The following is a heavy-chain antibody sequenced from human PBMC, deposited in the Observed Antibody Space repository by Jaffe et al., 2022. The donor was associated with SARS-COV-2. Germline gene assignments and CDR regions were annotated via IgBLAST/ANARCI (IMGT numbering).Heavy chain of an antibody. CDR2: ISWNSGSI. J-gene: IGHJ4*02. CDR3: AKGRGQLVREVDY. CDR1: GFTFDDYA. D-gene: IGHD6-6*01. V-gene: IGHV3-9*01. Sequence: EVQLVESGGGLVQPGRSLRLSCAASGFTFDDYAMHWVRQAPGKGLEWVSGISWNSGSIGYADSVKGRFTISRDNAKNSLYLQMNSLRAEDTALYYCAKGRGQLVREVDYWGQGTLVTVSS.